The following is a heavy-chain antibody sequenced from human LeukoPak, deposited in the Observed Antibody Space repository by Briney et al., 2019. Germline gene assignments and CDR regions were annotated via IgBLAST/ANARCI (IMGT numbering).Heavy chain of an antibody. J-gene: IGHJ4*02. CDR3: ARDLDWILFDY. D-gene: IGHD3-9*01. V-gene: IGHV3-74*03. CDR1: GFTFNTYW. Sequence: PGGSLRLSCAASGFTFNTYWMHWVRQAPGKGVVWVAHVNREGTTTTYADSVKGRFTISRDNAKNTLYLQMNNLRAEDTAVYYCARDLDWILFDYWGQGTLVTVSS. CDR2: VNREGTTT.